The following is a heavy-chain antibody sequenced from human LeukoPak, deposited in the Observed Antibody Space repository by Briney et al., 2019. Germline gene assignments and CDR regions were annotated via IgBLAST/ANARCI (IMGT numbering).Heavy chain of an antibody. V-gene: IGHV1-46*01. CDR2: INPIGYST. CDR3: ARGPHTSSWPDIPRDY. Sequence: ASVKVSCKASGYTFTNYYMHWVRQAPGQGLEWMGIINPIGYSTSYAQKFHGRVTMTRDTSTSTVYIDLSSLTSEDTAVYYCARGPHTSSWPDIPRDYWGQGTLVTVSS. D-gene: IGHD6-13*01. J-gene: IGHJ4*02. CDR1: GYTFTNYY.